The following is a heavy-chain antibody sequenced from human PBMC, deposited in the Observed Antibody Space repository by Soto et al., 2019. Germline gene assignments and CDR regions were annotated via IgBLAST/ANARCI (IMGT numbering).Heavy chain of an antibody. D-gene: IGHD3-9*01. CDR3: ARVRYYDILTGYHNWFDP. V-gene: IGHV4-30-4*01. CDR1: GGSISSGDYY. Sequence: LSLTCTVSGGSISSGDYYWSWIRQPPGKGLEWIGYIYYSGSTYYNPSLKSRVTISVDTSKNQFSLKLSSVTAADTAVYYCARVRYYDILTGYHNWFDPWGQGTLVTVSS. J-gene: IGHJ5*02. CDR2: IYYSGST.